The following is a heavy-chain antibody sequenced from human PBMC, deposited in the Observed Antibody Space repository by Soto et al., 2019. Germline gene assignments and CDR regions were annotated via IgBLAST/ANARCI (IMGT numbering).Heavy chain of an antibody. CDR3: ARAGGTTVTGLWHFDS. V-gene: IGHV3-33*01. J-gene: IGHJ4*02. CDR1: GFTFNTYS. Sequence: VQLVESGGGLIQPGRSLRLSCEASGFTFNTYSMHWVRQPPGKGLEWLAAIWYDGTQKYYADSVKGRFIISRDNSKKTLYLEMNSLRAEDTAVYYCARAGGTTVTGLWHFDSWGQGTLVTVSS. CDR2: IWYDGTQK. D-gene: IGHD4-17*01.